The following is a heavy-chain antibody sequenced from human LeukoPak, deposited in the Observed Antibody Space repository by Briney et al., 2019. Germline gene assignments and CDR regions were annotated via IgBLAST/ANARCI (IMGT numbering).Heavy chain of an antibody. Sequence: PSETLSLTCAVYGGSFSGYYWSWIRQPPGKGLEWIGEINHSGSTNYNPSLKSRVTISVDTSKNQFSLKLSSVTAADTAVYYCARTRFYGYCDYWGQGTLVTVSS. CDR1: GGSFSGYY. V-gene: IGHV4-34*01. CDR3: ARTRFYGYCDY. D-gene: IGHD3-10*01. J-gene: IGHJ4*02. CDR2: INHSGST.